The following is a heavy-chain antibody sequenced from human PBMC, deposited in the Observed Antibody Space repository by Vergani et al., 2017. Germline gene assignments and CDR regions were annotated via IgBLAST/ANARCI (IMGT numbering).Heavy chain of an antibody. CDR2: INHSGST. D-gene: IGHD6-13*01. CDR1: GGSFSGYY. J-gene: IGHJ6*02. Sequence: QVQLQQWGAGLLKPSETLSLTCAVYGGSFSGYYWSWIRQPPGKGLEWIGEINHSGSTNYNPSLKSRVTISVDTSKNQFSLKLSSVTAADTAVYYCARGLWYSSSWAEYYYYYYGMDVWGQGTTVTVSS. CDR3: ARGLWYSSSWAEYYYYYYGMDV. V-gene: IGHV4-34*01.